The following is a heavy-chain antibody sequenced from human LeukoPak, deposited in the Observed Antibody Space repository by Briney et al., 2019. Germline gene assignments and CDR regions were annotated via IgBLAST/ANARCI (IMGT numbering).Heavy chain of an antibody. J-gene: IGHJ5*02. Sequence: PSETLSLTCTVSGDSISSYYWSWIRQPAGKGLEWIGRIYTSGSTNYNPSLKSRVTMSVDTSKNQFSLKLSSVTAADTAVYYCARDLPTTVTTGWFDPWGQGTLVTVSS. CDR3: ARDLPTTVTTGWFDP. CDR1: GDSISSYY. V-gene: IGHV4-4*07. D-gene: IGHD4-11*01. CDR2: IYTSGST.